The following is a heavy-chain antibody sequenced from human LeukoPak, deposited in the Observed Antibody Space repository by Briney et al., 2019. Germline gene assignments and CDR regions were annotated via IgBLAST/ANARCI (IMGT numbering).Heavy chain of an antibody. D-gene: IGHD3-10*01. J-gene: IGHJ4*02. CDR1: RGTFISYA. CDR3: ARGQRGSGSPEGT. CDR2: IIPIFGTA. Sequence: SVKVSCKASRGTFISYAISWVRQAPGQGLEWVGGIIPIFGTANSAQKFQGRVTSTADESTSTAYMELRSLRSEGTAVYYCARGQRGSGSPEGTWGQGTLVTVSS. V-gene: IGHV1-69*13.